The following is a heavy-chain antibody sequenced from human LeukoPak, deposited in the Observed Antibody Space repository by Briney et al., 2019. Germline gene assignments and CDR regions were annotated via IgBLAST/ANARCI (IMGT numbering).Heavy chain of an antibody. CDR3: ANTGSPQRYYYYYYMDV. CDR2: ISSSGSTI. CDR1: GFTFSSYE. J-gene: IGHJ6*03. D-gene: IGHD2-8*02. Sequence: GGSLRLSCAASGFTFSSYEMNRVRQAPGKGLEWVSYISSSGSTIYYADSVKGRFTISRDNSKNTLYLQMNSLRAEDAAVYYCANTGSPQRYYYYYYMDVWGKGTTVTISS. V-gene: IGHV3-48*03.